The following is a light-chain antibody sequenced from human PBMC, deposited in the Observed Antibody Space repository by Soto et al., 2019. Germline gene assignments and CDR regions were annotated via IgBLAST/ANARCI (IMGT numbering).Light chain of an antibody. CDR1: HSISNY. CDR2: AAS. Sequence: IQLTQSPSSLSASVGYRVTISCRASHSISNYLHWYQQKPGKAPNLLIYAASSLQSGVPSRFSGSRSGTDFTLTISSLQPEDFATYYCQQSYSTPTTFGQGTRLEIK. J-gene: IGKJ5*01. CDR3: QQSYSTPTT. V-gene: IGKV1-39*01.